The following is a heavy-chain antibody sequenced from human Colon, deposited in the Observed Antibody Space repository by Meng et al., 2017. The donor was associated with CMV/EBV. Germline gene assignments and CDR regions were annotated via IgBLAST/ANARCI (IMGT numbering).Heavy chain of an antibody. Sequence: GESLKISCAASGFSFSSYAMSWVRQAPGKGLEWVSVIYSGGSTTSYADSVKGRFTISRDNSRNMVYLQMNSLRAEDTAVYYCGKQVAAAGLCIDYWGQGTLVTVSS. J-gene: IGHJ4*02. CDR3: GKQVAAAGLCIDY. CDR2: IYSGGSTT. CDR1: GFSFSSYA. V-gene: IGHV3-23*03. D-gene: IGHD6-13*01.